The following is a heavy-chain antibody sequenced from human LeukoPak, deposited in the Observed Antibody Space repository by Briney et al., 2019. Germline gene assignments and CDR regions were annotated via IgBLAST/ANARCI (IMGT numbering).Heavy chain of an antibody. V-gene: IGHV3-23*01. J-gene: IGHJ6*02. CDR1: GFTFSSYA. D-gene: IGHD3-10*01. CDR2: ISGSGGST. Sequence: GGSPRLSCAASGFTFSSYAMSWVRQAPGKGLEWVSAISGSGGSTYYADSVKGRFTISRDNSKNTLYLQMNSLRAEDTAVYYCARDKGAGFGELLYRSSYYYGMDVWGQGTTVTVSS. CDR3: ARDKGAGFGELLYRSSYYYGMDV.